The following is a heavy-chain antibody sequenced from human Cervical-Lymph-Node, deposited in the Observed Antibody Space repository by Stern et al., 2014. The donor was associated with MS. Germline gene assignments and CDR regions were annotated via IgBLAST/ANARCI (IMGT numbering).Heavy chain of an antibody. D-gene: IGHD3-16*01. Sequence: VQLXXXGAEVKKPGSSVKVSCKATGGTFSTHGFTWVRQAPGQGLEYMGRIIPILGEPNYAQKVQGRVTITADESTNTAFMELSSLRSDDTAMYYCARVLPSNAYYSFDYWGQGTLVTVS. CDR1: GGTFSTHG. CDR3: ARVLPSNAYYSFDY. V-gene: IGHV1-69*18. J-gene: IGHJ4*01. CDR2: IIPILGEP.